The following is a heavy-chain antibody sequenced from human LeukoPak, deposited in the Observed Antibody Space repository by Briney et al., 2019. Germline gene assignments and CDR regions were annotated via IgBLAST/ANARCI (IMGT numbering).Heavy chain of an antibody. CDR1: GFTSSSYW. D-gene: IGHD6-19*01. J-gene: IGHJ6*03. Sequence: SGGSLRLSCAASGFTSSSYWMHWVRQAPGKGLVWVSRINSDGSSASYADSVKGRFTISRDNAKNTLYLQMNSLRAEDTAVYYCAGGPQAVAYYMDVWGKGTTVTVSS. CDR3: AGGPQAVAYYMDV. CDR2: INSDGSSA. V-gene: IGHV3-74*01.